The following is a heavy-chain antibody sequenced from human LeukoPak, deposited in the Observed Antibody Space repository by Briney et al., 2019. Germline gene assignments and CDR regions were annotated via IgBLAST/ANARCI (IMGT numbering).Heavy chain of an antibody. CDR3: ARDLWFGELMNQLDF. D-gene: IGHD3-10*01. CDR2: ISYDGSDK. CDR1: GFTFSVSA. Sequence: GGSLRLSCVASGFTFSVSAMHWVRQAPGKGLEWVAVISYDGSDKYYADSVKGRFTISRDNSKNTLYLQMSSLRTEDTAVFYCARDLWFGELMNQLDFWGQGTLVTVSS. V-gene: IGHV3-30-3*01. J-gene: IGHJ4*02.